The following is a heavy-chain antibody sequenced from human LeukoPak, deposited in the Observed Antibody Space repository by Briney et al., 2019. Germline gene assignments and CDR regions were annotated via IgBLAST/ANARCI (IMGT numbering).Heavy chain of an antibody. J-gene: IGHJ4*02. Sequence: GGSLRLSCEASGFTFSDYYMSWIRQAPGKGLEWVSYISSSGSTIYYADSVKGRFTISRDDAKNSLYLQMNSLRAEDTAVYYCARGVLEWLSPFDYWGQGTLVTVSS. CDR3: ARGVLEWLSPFDY. D-gene: IGHD3-3*01. CDR2: ISSSGSTI. V-gene: IGHV3-11*04. CDR1: GFTFSDYY.